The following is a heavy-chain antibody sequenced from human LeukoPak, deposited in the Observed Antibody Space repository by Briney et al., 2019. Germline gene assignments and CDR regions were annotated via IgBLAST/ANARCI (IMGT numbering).Heavy chain of an antibody. CDR1: GGSISSGDYY. V-gene: IGHV4-30-4*01. Sequence: SQTLSLTCTVSGGSISSGDYYWSWIRQPPGKGLEWVGYIYYSGSTYYNPSLKSRVTISVDTSKNQFSLKLSSVTAADTAVYYCARESPYCSGGSCYDGFRYFDLWGRGTLVTVSS. CDR3: ARESPYCSGGSCYDGFRYFDL. J-gene: IGHJ2*01. CDR2: IYYSGST. D-gene: IGHD2-15*01.